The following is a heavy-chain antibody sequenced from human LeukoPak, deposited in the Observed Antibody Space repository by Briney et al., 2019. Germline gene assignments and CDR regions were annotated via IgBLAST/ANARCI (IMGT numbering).Heavy chain of an antibody. J-gene: IGHJ5*02. CDR3: ARDLYYGSNLRLFDP. Sequence: SETLSLTCTVSGGSISSSHYCWDWVRQPPGKGLEWIGNIYNSGSTYYNPSLKRRVTISIDTSKNQFSLKLSSVTAADTAMHYCARDLYYGSNLRLFDPWGQGTLVTVSS. D-gene: IGHD3-22*01. CDR1: GGSISSSHYC. V-gene: IGHV4-39*07. CDR2: IYNSGST.